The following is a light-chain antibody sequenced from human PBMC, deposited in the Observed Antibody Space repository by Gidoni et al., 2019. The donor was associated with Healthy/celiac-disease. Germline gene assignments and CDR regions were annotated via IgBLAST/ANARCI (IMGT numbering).Light chain of an antibody. CDR2: AAS. Sequence: DIQMTQPPSSLSASVGDRVTITCRASQSISSYLNWYQQKPGKAPKLLIYAASSLQSGVPSRFSGSGSGTDFTLTISSLQPEYFATYYCQQSYSTPGTFGQGTKVEIK. J-gene: IGKJ1*01. CDR1: QSISSY. CDR3: QQSYSTPGT. V-gene: IGKV1-39*01.